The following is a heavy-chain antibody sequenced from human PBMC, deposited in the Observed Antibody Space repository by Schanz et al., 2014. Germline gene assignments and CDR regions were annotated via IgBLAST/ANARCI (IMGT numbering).Heavy chain of an antibody. D-gene: IGHD6-13*01. CDR1: GHPFTAYY. V-gene: IGHV1-2*06. CDR3: ARDGHSSIWDSYYFYGLDV. J-gene: IGHJ6*02. Sequence: QVQLVQSGAEVKKPGASVKVSCKASGHPFTAYYMHWVRQAPGQGLEWMGRINPNSGGTNYAESYQGRVTITSNTSTSTVYMELSRLTSDDTALYYCARDGHSSIWDSYYFYGLDVWGQGTTVTVSS. CDR2: INPNSGGT.